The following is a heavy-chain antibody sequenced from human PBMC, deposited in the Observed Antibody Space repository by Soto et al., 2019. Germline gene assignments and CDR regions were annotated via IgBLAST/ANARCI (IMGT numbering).Heavy chain of an antibody. CDR1: GFTFTNHA. CDR2: INAGNGHT. V-gene: IGHV1-3*01. Sequence: ASVKVSCKASGFTFTNHAMQWVRQAPGQRLEWMGWINAGNGHTKYSQNFQGRVTITRDTSASTVYMELSSLVSEDAAVYYCARGIWTMPRGAYYFDNWGQGTLVTVSS. CDR3: ARGIWTMPRGAYYFDN. D-gene: IGHD3-10*01. J-gene: IGHJ4*02.